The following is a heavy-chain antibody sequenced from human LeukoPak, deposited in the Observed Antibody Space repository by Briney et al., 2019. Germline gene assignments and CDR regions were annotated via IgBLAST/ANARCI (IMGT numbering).Heavy chain of an antibody. CDR1: GFTFSSYA. Sequence: GGSLRLSCAASGFTFSSYAMSWVRQASGKGLEWVSAISGSGGSTSYADSVKGRFTISRDNSKNTLFLQMNSLRAEDTAVYYCVKDYSTIAAAANPLFDYWGQGALVTVSS. J-gene: IGHJ4*02. D-gene: IGHD6-13*01. CDR2: ISGSGGST. CDR3: VKDYSTIAAAANPLFDY. V-gene: IGHV3-23*01.